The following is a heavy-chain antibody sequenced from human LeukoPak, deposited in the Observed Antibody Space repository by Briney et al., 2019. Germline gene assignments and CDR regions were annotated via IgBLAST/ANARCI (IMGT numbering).Heavy chain of an antibody. CDR2: ISPNSGGT. J-gene: IGHJ5*02. V-gene: IGHV1-2*02. CDR3: ARDDGVGATTVWFDP. D-gene: IGHD1-26*01. Sequence: ASVKVSCKASGYTFTGYYMHWVRQAPGQGLEWMGWISPNSGGTNYAQKFQGRVTMTRDTSISTAYMELSRLRSDDTAVYYCARDDGVGATTVWFDPWGQGTLVTVSS. CDR1: GYTFTGYY.